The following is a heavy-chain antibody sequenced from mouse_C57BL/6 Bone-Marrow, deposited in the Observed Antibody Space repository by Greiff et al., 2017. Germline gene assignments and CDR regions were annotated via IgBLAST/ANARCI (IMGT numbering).Heavy chain of an antibody. V-gene: IGHV5-16*01. CDR1: GFNFSDYY. Sequence: EVKLMESEGGLVQPGSSMKLSCTASGFNFSDYYMAWVRQVPEKGLEWVANINYDGSSTYYLASLQSRFIITRDNAKNSRYLQMSSLKSEDTATYYCARDRLTVGMYEWGQGASVTVSS. D-gene: IGHD4-1*01. CDR3: ARDRLTVGMYE. CDR2: INYDGSST. J-gene: IGHJ4*01.